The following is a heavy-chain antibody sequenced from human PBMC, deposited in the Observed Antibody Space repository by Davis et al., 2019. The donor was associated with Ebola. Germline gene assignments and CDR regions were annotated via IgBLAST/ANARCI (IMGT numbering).Heavy chain of an antibody. Sequence: ASVKVSCKASGYTFTSYGISRVRQATGQGFEWIGWMNPNSCNTGYAQKFQGRVTMTRNTSISTAYMELSSLRSEDTAVYYCARIRGRWRLALGWFDPWGQGTLVTVSS. D-gene: IGHD4-23*01. V-gene: IGHV1-8*02. CDR1: GYTFTSYG. J-gene: IGHJ5*02. CDR3: ARIRGRWRLALGWFDP. CDR2: MNPNSCNT.